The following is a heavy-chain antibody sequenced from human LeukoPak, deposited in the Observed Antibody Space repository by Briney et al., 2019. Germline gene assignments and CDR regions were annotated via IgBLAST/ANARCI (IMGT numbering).Heavy chain of an antibody. CDR1: GFTFSSYA. Sequence: GGSLRLSCAASGFTFSSYAMSWVRQAPGKGLEWGSGISGSGGSTYYAVSVQGRFTISRDKSKNTLYMQMNSLRAADTAVYYCAKGHYYDRSGYSIAYWGQGNLVTVSS. CDR3: AKGHYYDRSGYSIAY. J-gene: IGHJ4*02. CDR2: ISGSGGST. D-gene: IGHD3-22*01. V-gene: IGHV3-23*01.